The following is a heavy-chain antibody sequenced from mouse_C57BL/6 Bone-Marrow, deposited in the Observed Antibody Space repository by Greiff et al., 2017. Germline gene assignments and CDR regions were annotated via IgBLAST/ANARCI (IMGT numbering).Heavy chain of an antibody. CDR3: ARSITTVLATRFDYYAMDY. V-gene: IGHV1-26*01. D-gene: IGHD1-1*01. CDR1: GYTFTDYY. CDR2: INPNNGGT. J-gene: IGHJ4*01. Sequence: EVQLQQSGPELVKPGASVKISCKASGYTFTDYYMNWVKQSHGKSLEWIGDINPNNGGTSYNQKFKGKATLTVDKSSSTAYMELRSLTSEDSAVYYCARSITTVLATRFDYYAMDYWGQGTSVTVSS.